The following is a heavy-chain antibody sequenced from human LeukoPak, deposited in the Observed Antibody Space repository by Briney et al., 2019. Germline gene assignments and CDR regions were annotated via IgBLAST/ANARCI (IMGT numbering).Heavy chain of an antibody. CDR1: RYTHTELL. Sequence: ASVNETRKFTRYTHTELLMHWVRQARGKGREWMGGFYTEDGETIYAQKFQGRVTMTEDTCTDTAYMELGRLRSEDTAVCCCATDARPFGICTNGVCLSDWGKGTLVSVSS. CDR3: ATDARPFGICTNGVCLSD. CDR2: FYTEDGET. V-gene: IGHV1-24*01. J-gene: IGHJ4*02. D-gene: IGHD2-8*01.